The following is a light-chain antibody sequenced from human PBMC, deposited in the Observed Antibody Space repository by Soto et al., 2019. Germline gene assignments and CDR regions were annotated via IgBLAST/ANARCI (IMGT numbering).Light chain of an antibody. CDR2: EVN. CDR3: SSFTSSSTLV. J-gene: IGLJ3*02. CDR1: SSDVGAYHF. Sequence: QAVVTQPACVSGSPGQSITISCTGTSSDVGAYHFVSWYQQHPGKAPKLMVYEVNNRPSGVSHRFSVSKSGNTASLTISGLQAEDEAHYYCSSFTSSSTLVFGGGTKLTVL. V-gene: IGLV2-14*01.